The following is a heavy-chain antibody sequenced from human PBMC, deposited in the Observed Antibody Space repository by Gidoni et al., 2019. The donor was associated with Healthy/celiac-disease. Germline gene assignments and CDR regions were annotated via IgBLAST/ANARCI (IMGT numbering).Heavy chain of an antibody. CDR3: AKEIRYNSGWYPIDY. CDR2: ISWDGGGT. CDR1: GFTFPDYT. D-gene: IGHD6-19*01. J-gene: IGHJ4*02. Sequence: EVQLLESGGSVVQPGGSLRLSCAASGFTFPDYTMHWVRQAPGKGLEWVSLISWDGGGTYYADSVRGRFTISRDNRKNSLYLQMNSLRTEDTAFYYCAKEIRYNSGWYPIDYWGQGTLVTVSS. V-gene: IGHV3-43*01.